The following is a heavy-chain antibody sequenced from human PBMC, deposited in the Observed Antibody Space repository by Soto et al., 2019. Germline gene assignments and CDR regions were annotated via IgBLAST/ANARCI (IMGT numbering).Heavy chain of an antibody. CDR1: GYTFTSYG. D-gene: IGHD6-19*01. CDR3: ASAMGSSGWQPFDY. J-gene: IGHJ4*02. V-gene: IGHV1-18*01. CDR2: ISAYNGNT. Sequence: ASVKVSCKASGYTFTSYGISWVRQAPGQGLEWMGWISAYNGNTNCAQKLQGRVTMTTDTSTSTAYMELRSLRSDDTAVYYCASAMGSSGWQPFDYWGQGTLVTVSS.